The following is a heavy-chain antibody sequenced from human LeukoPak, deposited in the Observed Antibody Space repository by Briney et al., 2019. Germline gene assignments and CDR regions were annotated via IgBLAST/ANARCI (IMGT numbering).Heavy chain of an antibody. D-gene: IGHD2-15*01. J-gene: IGHJ4*02. CDR2: ISGSGGST. CDR1: GFTFSSYA. V-gene: IGHV3-23*01. Sequence: GGSLRLSCAASGFTFSSYAMSWVRQAPGKGLEWVSAISGSGGSTYYADSVKGRCTISRDNSKNTLYLQMNSLRAEDTAVYYCAKDLAQVVVAATHDYWGQGTLVTVSS. CDR3: AKDLAQVVVAATHDY.